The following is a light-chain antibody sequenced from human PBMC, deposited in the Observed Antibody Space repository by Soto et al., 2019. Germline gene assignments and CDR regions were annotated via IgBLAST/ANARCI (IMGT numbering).Light chain of an antibody. CDR3: QQLSTYPST. V-gene: IGKV1-39*01. CDR2: AAS. J-gene: IGKJ4*01. CDR1: QSISSY. Sequence: DIQMTQSPSSLSASVGDRVTITCRASQSISSYLNWYQQKPGKAPKLLIYAASSLQSGVPSRFSGSGSGTDFTLTISSLQPEDFATYYCQQLSTYPSTFGGGTKV.